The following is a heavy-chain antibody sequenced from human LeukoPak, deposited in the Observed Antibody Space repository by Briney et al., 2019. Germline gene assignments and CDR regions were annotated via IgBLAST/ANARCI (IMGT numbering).Heavy chain of an antibody. D-gene: IGHD2-8*01. CDR3: AREDCTIGAVCSSLLDH. Sequence: GGSLRLSCAASGFTFSSYWLHWVRQAPGKGLVWVSRINEDGSTTNYADSVKGRFTISRDNAKNTLYLQMNNLRAEDTAVYYCAREDCTIGAVCSSLLDHWGRGTLVTVSS. CDR1: GFTFSSYW. V-gene: IGHV3-74*01. J-gene: IGHJ4*02. CDR2: INEDGSTT.